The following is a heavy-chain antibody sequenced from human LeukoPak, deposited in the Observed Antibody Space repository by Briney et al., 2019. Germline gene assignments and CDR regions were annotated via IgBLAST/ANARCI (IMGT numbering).Heavy chain of an antibody. J-gene: IGHJ4*02. Sequence: GGSLRLSCAVSGFTSDRYDMHWVRQPTGKGLEWVSAIGNAADTYYAGSVKGRFTISRENARNSLYLQMNALRAGDTAIYFCAGGRGQIINYWGQGTLVTVSS. V-gene: IGHV3-13*01. D-gene: IGHD3-10*01. CDR1: GFTSDRYD. CDR2: IGNAADT. CDR3: AGGRGQIINY.